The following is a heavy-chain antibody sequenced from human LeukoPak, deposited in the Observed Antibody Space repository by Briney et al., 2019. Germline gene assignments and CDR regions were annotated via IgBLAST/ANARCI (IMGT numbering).Heavy chain of an antibody. V-gene: IGHV1-69*05. D-gene: IGHD4-17*01. CDR3: ARGRTTVTTALAVNWFDP. J-gene: IGHJ5*02. Sequence: SVKVSCEASGGTFGSYAISWVRQAPGQGLEWMGGIIPIFGTANYAQKFQGRVTITTDESTSTAYMELSSLRSEDTAVYYCARGRTTVTTALAVNWFDPWGQGTLVTVSS. CDR2: IIPIFGTA. CDR1: GGTFGSYA.